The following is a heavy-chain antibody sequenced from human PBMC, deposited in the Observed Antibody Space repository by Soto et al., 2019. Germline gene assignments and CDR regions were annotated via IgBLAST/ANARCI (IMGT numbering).Heavy chain of an antibody. V-gene: IGHV4-39*01. CDR1: GDSISSSGFY. D-gene: IGHD6-19*01. Sequence: PSETLSLTCTVSGDSISSSGFYWGWIRQPPGKGLEWIGSIYYSGGTYYNPSLKSRVTISVDTSKNQFSLELSSVTAADTAVYYCARHKQWLALGLGWGQGTLVTVSS. CDR3: ARHKQWLALGLG. CDR2: IYYSGGT. J-gene: IGHJ4*02.